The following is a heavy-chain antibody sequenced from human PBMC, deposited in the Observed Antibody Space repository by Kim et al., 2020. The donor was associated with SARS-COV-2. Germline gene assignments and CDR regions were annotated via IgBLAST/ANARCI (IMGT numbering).Heavy chain of an antibody. J-gene: IGHJ4*02. CDR3: ASSDYGDPRDY. CDR2: ISSSGSTI. V-gene: IGHV3-48*03. D-gene: IGHD4-17*01. CDR1: GFTFSSYE. Sequence: GGSLRLSCAASGFTFSSYEMNWVRQAPGKGLEWVSYISSSGSTIYYADSVKGRFTISRDNAKNSLYLQMNSLRAEDTAVYYCASSDYGDPRDYWGQGTLVTVSS.